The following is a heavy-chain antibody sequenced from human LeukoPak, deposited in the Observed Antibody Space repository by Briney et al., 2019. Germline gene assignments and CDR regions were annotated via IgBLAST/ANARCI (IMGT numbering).Heavy chain of an antibody. CDR1: GYSFANFY. D-gene: IGHD3-16*01. CDR2: THPVSGDT. J-gene: IGHJ4*02. CDR3: ARMTHTLGATYSHFDY. V-gene: IGHV1-2*02. Sequence: GASVKVSCKASGYSFANFYVHWVRLAPGQGLEWLGWTHPVSGDTIYAQKFQGRVTMTRDTSISTAYMELTSLTSDDTAVYYCARMTHTLGATYSHFDYWGQGTLVTVSS.